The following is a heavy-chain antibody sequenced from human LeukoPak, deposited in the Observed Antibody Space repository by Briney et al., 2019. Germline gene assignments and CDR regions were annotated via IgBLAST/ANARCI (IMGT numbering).Heavy chain of an antibody. V-gene: IGHV1-18*01. CDR1: GYTFTNLD. J-gene: IGHJ4*02. D-gene: IGHD3-22*01. CDR2: ISAYNGNT. CDR3: ARAGYDSSGYHTGY. Sequence: ASVKVSCKTSGYTFTNLDINWLRQAPGQGLEWMGWISAYNGNTNYAQKLQGRVTMTTDTSTSIAYMELRSLRSDDTAVYYCARAGYDSSGYHTGYWGQGTLVTVSS.